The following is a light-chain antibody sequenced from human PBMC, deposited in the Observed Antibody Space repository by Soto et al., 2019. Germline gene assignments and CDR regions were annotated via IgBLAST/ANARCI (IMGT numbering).Light chain of an antibody. J-gene: IGKJ5*01. Sequence: DTQMTQTQSSVSASVGDRVTITCRASQDISNSLAWYQQKPGKAPKVLIYFASSLQSGVPSRFSGSGSGTYFTLTINSLQPEDFATYSCQQANSFPITFGQGTRLEIK. CDR2: FAS. CDR3: QQANSFPIT. CDR1: QDISNS. V-gene: IGKV1D-12*01.